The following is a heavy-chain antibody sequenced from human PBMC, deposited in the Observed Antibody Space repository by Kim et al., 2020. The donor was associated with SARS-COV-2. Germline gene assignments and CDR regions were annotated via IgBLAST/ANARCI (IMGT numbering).Heavy chain of an antibody. J-gene: IGHJ4*02. Sequence: GGSLRLSCAASGFTFSSYSMNWVRQAPGKGLEWVSSISSSSSYIYYADSVKGRFTISRDNAKNSLYLQMNSLRAEDTAVYYCARDHRYSYGFDYWGQGTLVTVSS. CDR3: ARDHRYSYGFDY. CDR1: GFTFSSYS. D-gene: IGHD5-18*01. V-gene: IGHV3-21*01. CDR2: ISSSSSYI.